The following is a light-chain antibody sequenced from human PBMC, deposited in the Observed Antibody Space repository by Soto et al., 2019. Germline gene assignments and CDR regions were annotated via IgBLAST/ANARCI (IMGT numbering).Light chain of an antibody. V-gene: IGLV1-44*01. CDR3: ATWDYNLNGVV. J-gene: IGLJ2*01. Sequence: QSVLTQPPSASGTTGQRVSISCSGGSSNIGSTSVDWYQQVPGMAPKLLIYSNDQRPSGVPDRISGSKSGTSGSLVISGLQAEDEADYFCATWDYNLNGVVFGGGTQLTVL. CDR2: SND. CDR1: SSNIGSTS.